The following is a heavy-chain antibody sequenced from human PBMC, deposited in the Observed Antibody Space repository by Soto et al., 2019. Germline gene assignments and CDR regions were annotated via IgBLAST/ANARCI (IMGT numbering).Heavy chain of an antibody. Sequence: VELVESGGGVVQPGGSLRLSCAASGFTFNTHGMHWVRQAPGKGLEWVAVIWYDGSQRYYADFVRGRFTISRDNSQNTLYLQMTSLRAEDTAVYYCARIDDDGDYVTDYWGQGAVVTVSS. CDR1: GFTFNTHG. CDR2: IWYDGSQR. J-gene: IGHJ4*02. CDR3: ARIDDDGDYVTDY. V-gene: IGHV3-33*01. D-gene: IGHD4-17*01.